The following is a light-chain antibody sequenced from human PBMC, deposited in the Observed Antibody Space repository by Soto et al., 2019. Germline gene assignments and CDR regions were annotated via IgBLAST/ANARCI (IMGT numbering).Light chain of an antibody. CDR1: QSISNY. Sequence: DIQMTQSPSSLSASVGDRVTITCRASQSISNYLNWYQQKPGKAPKLLMYAASSLQSGVPSRFSGRGSGTDFPLTISRLQPEDFATYYCQQSYRTPRTCGQGTKLEIK. V-gene: IGKV1-39*01. J-gene: IGKJ1*01. CDR2: AAS. CDR3: QQSYRTPRT.